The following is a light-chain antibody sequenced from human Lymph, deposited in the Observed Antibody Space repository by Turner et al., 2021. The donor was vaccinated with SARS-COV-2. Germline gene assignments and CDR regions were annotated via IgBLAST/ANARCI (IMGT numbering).Light chain of an antibody. Sequence: IVSTQSPATLSLSPGERATLSCRASQSVSSYLAWYQQKPGQAPRLLIYDASSRATGIPARFSGSGSGTDFTLTISSLEPEDFAVYYCQQRSNWPSITFGQGTRLEIK. CDR3: QQRSNWPSIT. CDR2: DAS. V-gene: IGKV3-11*01. J-gene: IGKJ5*01. CDR1: QSVSSY.